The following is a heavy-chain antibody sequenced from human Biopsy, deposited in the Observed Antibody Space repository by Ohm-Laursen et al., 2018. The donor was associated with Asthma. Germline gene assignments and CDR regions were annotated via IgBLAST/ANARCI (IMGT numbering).Heavy chain of an antibody. D-gene: IGHD3-3*01. CDR1: GFVFRSHA. Sequence: SLRLSCAASGFVFRSHAMHWVRQAPGKGLEWVAVVSYDGGVVQYADSMKGRFTISRDNAKSTLYLQMNRLRTDDTAVYFCAKRRGYSDLTDFDHWGQGTLVTVSS. CDR3: AKRRGYSDLTDFDH. CDR2: VSYDGGVV. V-gene: IGHV3-30*18. J-gene: IGHJ4*02.